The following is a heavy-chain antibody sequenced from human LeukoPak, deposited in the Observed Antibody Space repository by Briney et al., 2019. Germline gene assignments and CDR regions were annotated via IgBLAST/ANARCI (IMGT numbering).Heavy chain of an antibody. V-gene: IGHV3-13*04. CDR1: GFTFSSYD. Sequence: QPGGSLRLSCAASGFTFSSYDMHWVRQATGKGLEWVSAINTAGNTFYPGSVKGRFTISRENAKNSLYLHMNNVRAGDTAVYYCARTSKVTSVMDIWGQGTMVTVSS. CDR3: ARTSKVTSVMDI. J-gene: IGHJ3*02. D-gene: IGHD3-16*01. CDR2: INTAGNT.